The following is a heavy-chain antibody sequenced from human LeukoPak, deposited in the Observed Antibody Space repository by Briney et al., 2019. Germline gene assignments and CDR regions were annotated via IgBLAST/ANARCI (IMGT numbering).Heavy chain of an antibody. Sequence: PSETLSLTCSVSAGSISISNHFWGWIRQPPGKGLEWIASRSSAGITHYHSSLESRISVSVETSKSQFSLRLTSLTAADTAVYYCAFSGWFWGAFDYWGQGILVTVSS. CDR2: RSSAGIT. D-gene: IGHD6-19*01. CDR1: AGSISISNHF. CDR3: AFSGWFWGAFDY. V-gene: IGHV4-39*01. J-gene: IGHJ4*02.